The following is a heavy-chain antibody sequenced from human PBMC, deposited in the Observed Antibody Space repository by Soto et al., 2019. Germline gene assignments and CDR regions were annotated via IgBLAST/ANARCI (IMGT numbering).Heavy chain of an antibody. D-gene: IGHD2-15*01. CDR2: ISGSAATT. V-gene: IGHV3-23*01. Sequence: EVQVLESGGGLVQPGGSLRLSCAASGFTFSSYAMSWVRQAPGKGLEWVSAISGSAATTFYADSVKGRFTVSRDNSKNTLYLQMNSLRAEDTAVYYCARGPRYCSGYSCDYYMDVWGKGTTVTVSS. CDR3: ARGPRYCSGYSCDYYMDV. CDR1: GFTFSSYA. J-gene: IGHJ6*03.